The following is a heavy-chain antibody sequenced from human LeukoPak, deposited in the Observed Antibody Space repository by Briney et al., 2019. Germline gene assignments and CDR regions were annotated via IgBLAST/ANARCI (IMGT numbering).Heavy chain of an antibody. D-gene: IGHD1-26*01. CDR2: IYTSGSA. Sequence: SETLSLTCTVSGGSISSYYWSWIRQPAGKGLEWIGRIYTSGSANYNPSLKGRVTMSVDTSKNQFSLKLSSVTAADTAVYYCAREGSYFIDAFDIWSQGTMVTVSS. CDR1: GGSISSYY. CDR3: AREGSYFIDAFDI. V-gene: IGHV4-4*07. J-gene: IGHJ3*02.